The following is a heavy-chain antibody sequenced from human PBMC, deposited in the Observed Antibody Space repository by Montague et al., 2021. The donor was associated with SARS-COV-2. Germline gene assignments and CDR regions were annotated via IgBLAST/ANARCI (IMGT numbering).Heavy chain of an antibody. D-gene: IGHD3-22*01. J-gene: IGHJ3*02. CDR1: GYTFTGYY. V-gene: IGHV1-2*04. CDR2: INPNSGGT. Sequence: SLKVSCKASGYTFTGYYMHWVRQAPGQGLEWMGWINPNSGGTNYXQKFQGWVTMTRDTSISTAYMELSRLRSDDIAVYCCAIYYDSSGFAFDIWGQGTMVTVPS. CDR3: AIYYDSSGFAFDI.